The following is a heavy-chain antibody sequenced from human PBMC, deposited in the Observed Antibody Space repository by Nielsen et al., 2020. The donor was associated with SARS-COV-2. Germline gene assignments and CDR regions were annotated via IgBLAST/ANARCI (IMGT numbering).Heavy chain of an antibody. V-gene: IGHV3-30*03. CDR1: GFTFSSYG. Sequence: GGSLRLSCAASGFTFSSYGMHWVRQAPGKGLEWVAVISYDGSNKYYADSVKGRFTISRDNSKNTLYLQMNSLRAEDTAVYYCARDPDFSDYYYMDVWGKGTTVTVSS. CDR3: ARDPDFSDYYYMDV. CDR2: ISYDGSNK. J-gene: IGHJ6*03. D-gene: IGHD3-3*01.